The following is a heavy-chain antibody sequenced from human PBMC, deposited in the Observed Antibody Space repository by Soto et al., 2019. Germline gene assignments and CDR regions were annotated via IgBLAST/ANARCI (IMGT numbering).Heavy chain of an antibody. CDR2: IYHSGST. CDR1: NGSISSAIYY. J-gene: IGHJ5*02. D-gene: IGHD3-10*01. Sequence: SETLSLTCTVSNGSISSAIYYWGWIRQPPGKGPEWIGSIYHSGSTYYNPSLQGRVTISVDTSKNQFSLKLSSVTAADTAVYFCAGRSSLASVQVYFGEISNYNWFDPWGQGTLVTVSS. V-gene: IGHV4-39*01. CDR3: AGRSSLASVQVYFGEISNYNWFDP.